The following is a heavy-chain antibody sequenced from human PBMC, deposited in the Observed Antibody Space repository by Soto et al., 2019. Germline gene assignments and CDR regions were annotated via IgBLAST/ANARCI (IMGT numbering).Heavy chain of an antibody. J-gene: IGHJ5*02. D-gene: IGHD6-19*01. V-gene: IGHV4-31*03. Sequence: PSETLSLTCTVSGGSINSGGYYWSWIRQHPGKGLEWIGYIYYSGSTYYNPSLKSRVTISVDTSKNQFSLKLSSVTAADTAVYYCARGGIAGAGTFRWFDPWGQGTLVTVSS. CDR3: ARGGIAGAGTFRWFDP. CDR1: GGSINSGGYY. CDR2: IYYSGST.